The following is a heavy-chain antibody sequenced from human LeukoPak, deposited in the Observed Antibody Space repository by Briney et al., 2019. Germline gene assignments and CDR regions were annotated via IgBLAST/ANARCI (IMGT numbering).Heavy chain of an antibody. D-gene: IGHD3-3*01. CDR1: GFTFSSYG. V-gene: IGHV3-30*02. J-gene: IGHJ4*02. Sequence: PGGSLRLSCAASGFTFSSYGMHWVRQAPGKGLEWVAFIRYDGSNKYYADSVKGRFTISRDNSKNTLYLQMNSLRAEDTAVYYCARDMYGNDFWSGPFDYWGQGTLVTVSS. CDR3: ARDMYGNDFWSGPFDY. CDR2: IRYDGSNK.